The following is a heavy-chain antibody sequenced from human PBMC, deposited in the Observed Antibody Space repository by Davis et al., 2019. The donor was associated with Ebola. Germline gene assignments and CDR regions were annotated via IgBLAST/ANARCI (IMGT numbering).Heavy chain of an antibody. Sequence: SETLSLTCTVSAGSISSYYWSWIRQPPGKGLEWIGYLSYSGSTNYNPSLKSRVTISVDTSKNQFSLKLSSVTAADTAVYYCARRYCSGGSCYYGYWGQGTLVTVSS. CDR1: AGSISSYY. CDR2: LSYSGST. CDR3: ARRYCSGGSCYYGY. V-gene: IGHV4-59*01. D-gene: IGHD2-15*01. J-gene: IGHJ4*02.